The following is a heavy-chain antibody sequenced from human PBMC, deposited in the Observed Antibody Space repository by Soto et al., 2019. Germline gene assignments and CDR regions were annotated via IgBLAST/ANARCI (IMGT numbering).Heavy chain of an antibody. J-gene: IGHJ4*02. Sequence: SETLSLTCIVSGESISSSSYYWGWIRQLPGKGLEWIGSIYYSGRTYYNPSFKSRVTISIDTSKNQFSLKLSSVTATDTAVYYCARQRTTVVTQAYFDHWDQGALVTVSS. V-gene: IGHV4-39*01. CDR1: GESISSSSYY. CDR2: IYYSGRT. D-gene: IGHD2-21*02. CDR3: ARQRTTVVTQAYFDH.